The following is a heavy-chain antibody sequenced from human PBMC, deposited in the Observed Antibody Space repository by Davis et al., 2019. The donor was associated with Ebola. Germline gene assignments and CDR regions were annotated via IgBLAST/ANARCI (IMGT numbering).Heavy chain of an antibody. V-gene: IGHV4-38-2*02. CDR3: GRDRPSGYYDY. J-gene: IGHJ4*02. CDR2: INHAGIT. CDR1: GYSISSDYY. Sequence: PSETLSLTCAVSGYSISSDYYWGWIRQSPVKGLEWIASINHAGITYYNPSLKSRVTISVDMSKNQFSLKLKSLTAADTAVYYCGRDRPSGYYDYWGQGTLVTVSS. D-gene: IGHD3-22*01.